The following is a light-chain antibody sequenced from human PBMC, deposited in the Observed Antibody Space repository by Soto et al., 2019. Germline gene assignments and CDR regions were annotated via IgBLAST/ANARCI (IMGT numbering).Light chain of an antibody. J-gene: IGKJ5*01. CDR3: QQRPSVT. Sequence: EIVLTQSPVTLSLSPGARATLSCRASQSVGSHLAWYQQKPGQAPRLLIHDASSRVTGVPARFTGSGSGTDFTLTIAVLEPEDFAVYYCQQRPSVTLGQGTRLDIK. V-gene: IGKV3-11*01. CDR2: DAS. CDR1: QSVGSH.